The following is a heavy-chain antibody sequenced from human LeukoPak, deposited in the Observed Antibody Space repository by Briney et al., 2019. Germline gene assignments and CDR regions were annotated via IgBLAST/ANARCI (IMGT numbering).Heavy chain of an antibody. D-gene: IGHD2-2*01. CDR1: GDSISSGYY. J-gene: IGHJ3*02. CDR3: ASYCSSTSCSIAFDI. V-gene: IGHV4-30-4*08. Sequence: SETLSLTCTVSGDSISSGYYWSWIRQPPGKGLEWIGYIYYSGSTYYNPSLKSRVTISVDTSKNQFSLKLSSVTAADTAVYYCASYCSSTSCSIAFDIWGQGTMVTVSS. CDR2: IYYSGST.